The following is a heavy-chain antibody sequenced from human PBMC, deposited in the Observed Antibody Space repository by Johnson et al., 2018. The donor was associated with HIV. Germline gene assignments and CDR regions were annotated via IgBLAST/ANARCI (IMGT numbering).Heavy chain of an antibody. J-gene: IGHJ3*02. CDR3: ARAFPMVRYDAFDI. CDR1: GFTFSSYG. Sequence: QVQLVESGGGVVQPGRSLRLSCAASGFTFSSYGMHWVRQAPGKGLEWVAVIWYDGSNKYYADSVKGRFTISRDNSKNTLYLQMNSLRAEDTAVYYCARAFPMVRYDAFDIWGQGTMVTVSS. D-gene: IGHD3-10*01. CDR2: IWYDGSNK. V-gene: IGHV3-30*19.